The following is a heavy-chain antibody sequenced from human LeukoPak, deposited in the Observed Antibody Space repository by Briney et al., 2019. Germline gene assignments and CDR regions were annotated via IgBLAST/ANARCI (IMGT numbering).Heavy chain of an antibody. D-gene: IGHD2-21*01. CDR3: ARRVISSNASFDY. CDR1: GGSISSSGHY. V-gene: IGHV4-39*07. CDR2: LYYSGST. Sequence: SETLSLTCAVSGGSISSSGHYWGWIRQPPGKGLEWIGSLYYSGSTYYNPSLKSRVTISVDTSKNQFSLKLSSVTAADTAVYYCARRVISSNASFDYWGQGTLVTVSS. J-gene: IGHJ4*02.